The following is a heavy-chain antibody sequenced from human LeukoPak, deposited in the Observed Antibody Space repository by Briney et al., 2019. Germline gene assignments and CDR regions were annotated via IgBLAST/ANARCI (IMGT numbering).Heavy chain of an antibody. J-gene: IGHJ4*02. CDR3: ARDDLVVPAANPDDY. CDR2: IYHSGST. CDR1: GYSISSGYY. V-gene: IGHV4-38-2*02. D-gene: IGHD2-2*01. Sequence: KPSETLSLTCTVSGYSISSGYYWGWIQQPPGKGLEWIGSIYHSGSTNYNPSLKSRVTISVDTSKNQFSLKLSSVTAADTAVYYCARDDLVVPAANPDDYWGQGTLVTVSS.